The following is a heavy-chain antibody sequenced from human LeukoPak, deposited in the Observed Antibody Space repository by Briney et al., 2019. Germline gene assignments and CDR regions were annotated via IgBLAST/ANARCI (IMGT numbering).Heavy chain of an antibody. CDR2: ISYDGSNK. CDR3: ARDSYYYDSSGPTDY. CDR1: GFTFSSYA. D-gene: IGHD3-22*01. V-gene: IGHV3-30*04. J-gene: IGHJ4*02. Sequence: GGSLRLSCAASGFTFSSYAMHWVRQAPGKGLEWVAVISYDGSNKYYADSVKGRFTISRDNSKNTLYLQMNSLRAEDTAVYYCARDSYYYDSSGPTDYWGKGTLVTVSS.